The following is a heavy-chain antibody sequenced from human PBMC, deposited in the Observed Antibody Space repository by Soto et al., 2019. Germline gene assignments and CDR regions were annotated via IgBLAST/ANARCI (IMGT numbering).Heavy chain of an antibody. CDR2: MNPNSGNT. V-gene: IGHV1-8*01. J-gene: IGHJ6*02. D-gene: IGHD4-17*01. CDR1: GYTFTSYD. Sequence: ASVKVSCKASGYTFTSYDINWVRQATGQGLEWMGWMNPNSGNTGYAQKFQGRVTMTRNTSISTAYMELSSLRSEDTAVYYCARVADYGFIYYYYYLGKDVWGQGTTVTVSS. CDR3: ARVADYGFIYYYYYLGKDV.